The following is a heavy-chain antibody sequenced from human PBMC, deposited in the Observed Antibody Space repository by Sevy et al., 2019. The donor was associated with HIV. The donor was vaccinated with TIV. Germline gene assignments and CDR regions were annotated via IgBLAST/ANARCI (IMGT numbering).Heavy chain of an antibody. CDR3: AKENRGSEGY. D-gene: IGHD7-27*01. Sequence: GGSLRLSCAASGFTFSSYGMHWVRQAPGKGLGWVALIRYDGSNKYYADSVKDRFTISRDNSKNTLYLQMNSLRAEDTAGYYCAKENRGSEGYWGQGTLVTVSS. CDR2: IRYDGSNK. J-gene: IGHJ4*02. CDR1: GFTFSSYG. V-gene: IGHV3-30*02.